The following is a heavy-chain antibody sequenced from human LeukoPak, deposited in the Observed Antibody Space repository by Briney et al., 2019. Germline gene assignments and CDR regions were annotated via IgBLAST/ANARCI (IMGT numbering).Heavy chain of an antibody. Sequence: TLSLXCXVSXGXISSYYWSWIRQPPGKGLEWIGYIYYSGSTNYNPSLQRRVPISVHPSKPQFSLKLSSVTPADTAVYYCARAAAAAPYYYGMDVWGQGTTVTVSS. CDR3: ARAAAAAPYYYGMDV. D-gene: IGHD6-13*01. CDR1: XGXISSYY. J-gene: IGHJ6*02. CDR2: IYYSGST. V-gene: IGHV4-59*01.